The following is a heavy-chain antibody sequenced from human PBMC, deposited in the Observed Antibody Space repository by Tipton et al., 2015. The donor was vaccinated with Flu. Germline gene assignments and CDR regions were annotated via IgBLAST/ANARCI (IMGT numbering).Heavy chain of an antibody. CDR3: ARDYCSGGICYPDY. J-gene: IGHJ4*02. Sequence: TLSLTCNVSGDSISTGSHYWNWIRQPAGKGLEWIGRIYTSGSTTYNPSLKSRVTIPIDTSKNQFSLKLSSVTAADTAVYYCARDYCSGGICYPDYWGQGTLVAVSS. CDR1: GDSISTGSHY. V-gene: IGHV4-61*02. D-gene: IGHD2-15*01. CDR2: IYTSGST.